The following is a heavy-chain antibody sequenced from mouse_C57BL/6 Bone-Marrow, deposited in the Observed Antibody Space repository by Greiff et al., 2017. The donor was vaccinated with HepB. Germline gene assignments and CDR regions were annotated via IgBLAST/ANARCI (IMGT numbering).Heavy chain of an antibody. CDR1: GFTFSSYG. J-gene: IGHJ3*01. CDR2: ISSGGSYT. CDR3: AGALFAY. V-gene: IGHV5-6*01. Sequence: EVQGVESGGDLVKPGGSLKLSCAASGFTFSSYGMSWVRQTPDKRLEWVATISSGGSYTYYPDSVKGRFTISRDNAKNTLYLQMSSLKSEDTAMYYCAGALFAYWGQGTLVTVSA.